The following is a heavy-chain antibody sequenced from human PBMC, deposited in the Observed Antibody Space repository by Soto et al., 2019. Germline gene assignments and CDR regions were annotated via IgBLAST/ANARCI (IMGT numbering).Heavy chain of an antibody. Sequence: EVQLVESGGGLVQPGGSLRLSCTASGFSFSSNWMSWVRQAPGKGPEWVANINQDGSEKYCADSVKGRFTISRDNAKNLLYLQIDSLRVEDTALYYCFNVAFGYWGRGTLVTVSS. CDR3: FNVAFGY. V-gene: IGHV3-7*01. CDR1: GFSFSSNW. J-gene: IGHJ4*02. CDR2: INQDGSEK.